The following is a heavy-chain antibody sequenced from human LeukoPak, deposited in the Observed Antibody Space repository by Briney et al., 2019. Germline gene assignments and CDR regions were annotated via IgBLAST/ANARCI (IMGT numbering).Heavy chain of an antibody. V-gene: IGHV1-46*01. CDR2: INPTGGST. CDR3: ARDNSVGDNAWWFDP. CDR1: GYTFTSYY. D-gene: IGHD1-26*01. J-gene: IGHJ5*02. Sequence: ASVKVSCKASGYTFTSYYMHWVRQAPGQGVEWMGLINPTGGSTGYAQKFQGRVTMTRDMSTSTDYMELSSLRYEDTAIYYCARDNSVGDNAWWFDPWGQGTLITVSS.